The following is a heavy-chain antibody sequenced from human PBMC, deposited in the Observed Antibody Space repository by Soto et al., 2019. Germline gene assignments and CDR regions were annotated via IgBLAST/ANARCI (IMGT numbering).Heavy chain of an antibody. Sequence: PSETLSLTCAVYGGSFSGYYWSWIRQPPGKGLEWIGEINHSGSTNYNPSLKSRVTISVDTSKNQFSLKLSSVTAADTAVYYCARGRKAGIIAVAGTFNYWGQGTLVTVSS. CDR3: ARGRKAGIIAVAGTFNY. CDR2: INHSGST. CDR1: GGSFSGYY. V-gene: IGHV4-34*01. J-gene: IGHJ4*02. D-gene: IGHD6-19*01.